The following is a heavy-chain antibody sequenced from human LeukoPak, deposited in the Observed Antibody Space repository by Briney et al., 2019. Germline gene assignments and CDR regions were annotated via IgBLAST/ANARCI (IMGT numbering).Heavy chain of an antibody. CDR2: IYTSGST. V-gene: IGHV4-61*02. CDR1: GGSISSGSYY. CDR3: ARDGYYYDSSGYSNAFDL. J-gene: IGHJ3*01. Sequence: SETLSLTCTVSGGSISSGSYYWSWIRQPAGKGLEWIGRIYTSGSTNYNPSLKSRDTISVDTSKNQFSLKLSSVTAADTAVYYCARDGYYYDSSGYSNAFDLWGQGTMVTVSS. D-gene: IGHD3-22*01.